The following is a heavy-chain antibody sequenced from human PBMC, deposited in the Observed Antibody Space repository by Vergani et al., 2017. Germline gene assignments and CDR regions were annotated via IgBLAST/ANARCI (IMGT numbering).Heavy chain of an antibody. CDR3: ARDGNYYDCWSGSLYYYYYYYMDV. V-gene: IGHV3-33*01. CDR2: IWYDGSNK. Sequence: QVQLVESGGGVVQPGRSLRLSCAASGFTFSSYGMHWVRQAPGKGLEWVAVIWYDGSNKYYADSVKGRFTISRDNSKNTLYLQMNSLRAEDTAVYYCARDGNYYDCWSGSLYYYYYYYMDVWGKGTTVTVSS. CDR1: GFTFSSYG. J-gene: IGHJ6*03. D-gene: IGHD3-3*01.